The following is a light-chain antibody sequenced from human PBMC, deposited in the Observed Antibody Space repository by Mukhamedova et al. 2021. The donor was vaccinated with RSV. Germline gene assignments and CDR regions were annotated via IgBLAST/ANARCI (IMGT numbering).Light chain of an antibody. Sequence: DVGGYNYVSWYQQYPGKAPKLMIYDVTKRPSGVSNRFSGSKSGNTASLTISGLQAEDEADYYCCSFAAGSTLVFGGGTKLTVL. CDR3: CSFAAGSTLV. V-gene: IGLV2-23*02. CDR1: DVGGYNY. J-gene: IGLJ2*01. CDR2: DVT.